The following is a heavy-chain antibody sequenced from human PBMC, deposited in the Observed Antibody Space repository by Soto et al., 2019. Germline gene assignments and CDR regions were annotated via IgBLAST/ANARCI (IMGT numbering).Heavy chain of an antibody. D-gene: IGHD2-21*02. V-gene: IGHV1-2*04. CDR3: ARDMAYCGGDCSLRGSDAFDI. J-gene: IGHJ3*02. Sequence: ASVKVSCKASGYTFTGYYMHWVRQAPGQGLEWMGWTNPNSGGTNYAQKFQGWVTMTRDTSISTAFMELSRLRSDDTAVYYCARDMAYCGGDCSLRGSDAFDIWGQGTMVTVSS. CDR2: TNPNSGGT. CDR1: GYTFTGYY.